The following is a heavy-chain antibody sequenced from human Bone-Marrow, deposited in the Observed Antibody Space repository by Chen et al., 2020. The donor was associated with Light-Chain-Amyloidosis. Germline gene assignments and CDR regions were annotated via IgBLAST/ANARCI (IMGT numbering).Heavy chain of an antibody. Sequence: EVQLVESGGGLVQPGRSLRLSCAASGFTFEDSAMHWVRQAPGKGLEWVAGIRWNSYIIAYADSVKGRFTLCIDNAKNSLFLQMNSLGAEDTALYYCAKDVGPGTTGYFEDWGQGTLVTVSS. D-gene: IGHD1-7*01. V-gene: IGHV3-9*01. J-gene: IGHJ4*02. CDR2: IRWNSYII. CDR3: AKDVGPGTTGYFED. CDR1: GFTFEDSA.